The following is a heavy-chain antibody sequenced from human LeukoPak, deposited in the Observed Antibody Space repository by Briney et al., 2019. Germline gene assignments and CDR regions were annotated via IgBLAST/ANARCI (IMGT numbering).Heavy chain of an antibody. CDR1: GYTFISYG. CDR3: ARDGRFGELSDY. D-gene: IGHD3-10*01. CDR2: ISAYNGNT. V-gene: IGHV1-18*01. Sequence: ASVTVSCTASGYTFISYGISWVRQAPGQGLEWMGWISAYNGNTNYAQKLQGRVTMTTDTSTSTAYMELRSLRSDDTAVYHCARDGRFGELSDYWGQGTLVTVSS. J-gene: IGHJ4*02.